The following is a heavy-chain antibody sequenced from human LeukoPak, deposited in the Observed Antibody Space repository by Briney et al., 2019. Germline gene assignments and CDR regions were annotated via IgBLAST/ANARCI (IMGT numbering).Heavy chain of an antibody. CDR2: IYYSGST. J-gene: IGHJ5*02. D-gene: IGHD1-26*01. CDR3: ARGRATRGWFDP. V-gene: IGHV4-59*13. CDR1: GGSISSYY. Sequence: PSETLSLTCTVSGGSISSYYWSWIRKPPGKGLEWIGYIYYSGSTNYNPSLKSRVTISVDTSKNQFSLKLSSVTAADTAVYYCARGRATRGWFDPWGQGTLVTVSS.